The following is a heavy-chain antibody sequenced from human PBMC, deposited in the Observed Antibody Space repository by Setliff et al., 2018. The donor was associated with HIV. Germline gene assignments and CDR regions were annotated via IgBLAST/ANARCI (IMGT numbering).Heavy chain of an antibody. Sequence: SETLSLTCTVSGGSISRGSYSWGWIRQPPGKGLEWIGYIYTTGSTNYNPSLKSRVTMSVDTSKNQFSLRLTSVTAADTAVYFCARLRITMIMMLNYFDYWGQGTLVTVSS. J-gene: IGHJ4*02. CDR1: GGSISRGSYS. V-gene: IGHV4-61*05. D-gene: IGHD3-22*01. CDR2: IYTTGST. CDR3: ARLRITMIMMLNYFDY.